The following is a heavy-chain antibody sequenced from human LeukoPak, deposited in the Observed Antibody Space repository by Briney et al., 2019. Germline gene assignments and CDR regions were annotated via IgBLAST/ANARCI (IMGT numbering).Heavy chain of an antibody. Sequence: GGCLRLSCAASGFTFSSYSMNWVRQAPGKGLEWVSSISSSSSYIFYSDSVKGRFTISRDNAKNSLYLQMDSLRAEDTAVYYCARQYSSRWYYFDYWGQGTMVTVSS. CDR1: GFTFSSYS. CDR2: ISSSSSYI. D-gene: IGHD6-13*01. V-gene: IGHV3-21*04. J-gene: IGHJ4*02. CDR3: ARQYSSRWYYFDY.